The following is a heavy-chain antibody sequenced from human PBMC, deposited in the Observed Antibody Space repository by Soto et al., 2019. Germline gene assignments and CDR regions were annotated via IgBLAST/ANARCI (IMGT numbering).Heavy chain of an antibody. CDR1: AFTFSAHN. CDR3: VRDGGIADRHDYGRDF. V-gene: IGHV3-72*01. J-gene: IGHJ6*02. D-gene: IGHD6-6*01. CDR2: SRNKANNYTT. Sequence: PVVSLRLSCAASAFTFSAHNMVWVRQAPGKGLEWVGRSRNKANNYTTEYAASVKGRFTISRDDSKNSLYLQMNSLKTEDTAVYYCVRDGGIADRHDYGRDFWGQGTTVT.